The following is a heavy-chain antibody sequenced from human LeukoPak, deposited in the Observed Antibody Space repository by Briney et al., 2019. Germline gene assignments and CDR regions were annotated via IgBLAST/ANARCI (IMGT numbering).Heavy chain of an antibody. CDR2: ISGGGGTT. J-gene: IGHJ4*02. V-gene: IGHV3-23*01. Sequence: GGSLRLSCTASGFTFSSYAMSWVRQAPGKGLEWVSAISGGGGTTYYADSVKGRFTISRDNSKNTLSLQMYSLRAEDTALYYCAKADGSAWYRGDYWGQGTLVTVFS. D-gene: IGHD6-19*01. CDR3: AKADGSAWYRGDY. CDR1: GFTFSSYA.